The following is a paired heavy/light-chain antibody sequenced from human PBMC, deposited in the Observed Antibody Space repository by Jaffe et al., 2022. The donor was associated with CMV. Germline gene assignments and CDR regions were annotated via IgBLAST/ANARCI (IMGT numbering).Heavy chain of an antibody. CDR2: IWFDGSIK. CDR1: GFSFSSYG. Sequence: QVQLVESGGGVVQPGRSLRLSCAASGFSFSSYGMHWVRQAPGKGLEWVAIIWFDGSIKYYADSVKGRFTISRDNSKNTLDLQMNSLRAEDTAVYYCARERASIVVTSRYFYYGVDVWGQGTTVIVSA. V-gene: IGHV3-33*01. D-gene: IGHD2-2*01. CDR3: ARERASIVVTSRYFYYGVDV. J-gene: IGHJ6*01.
Light chain of an antibody. CDR3: QQYNRYSWT. Sequence: DIQMTQSPSTLSASVGDRVTITCRASQGISGWLAWYQQKPEKAPKLLIYKASILESGVPSRFSGNGSGTEFTLTISTLQPDDFATYYCQQYNRYSWTFGQGTTVEIK. J-gene: IGKJ1*01. CDR1: QGISGW. V-gene: IGKV1-5*03. CDR2: KAS.